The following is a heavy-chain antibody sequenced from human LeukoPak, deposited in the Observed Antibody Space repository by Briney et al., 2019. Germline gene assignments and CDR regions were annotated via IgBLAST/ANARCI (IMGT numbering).Heavy chain of an antibody. CDR2: VSTTGSYT. CDR3: ARGGGYAFDI. D-gene: IGHD6-25*01. J-gene: IGHJ3*02. Sequence: PGGSLRLSCAASGFIFSDYFISWVRQAPGKGLEWLSYVSTTGSYTNYADSVKGRFTISRDNVKNSVYLQMNSLRPDDTAVYYCARGGGYAFDIWGQETVVSVPS. V-gene: IGHV3-11*05. CDR1: GFIFSDYF.